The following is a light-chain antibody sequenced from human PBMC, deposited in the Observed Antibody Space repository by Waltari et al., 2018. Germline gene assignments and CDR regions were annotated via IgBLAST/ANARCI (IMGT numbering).Light chain of an antibody. V-gene: IGKV3-11*01. CDR2: DTS. J-gene: IGKJ4*01. Sequence: DIVLTQSPATLSLSPGERATLSCRASRTVTSDLAWYHQKPGQDPRLRIYDTSSSATGIPARFSGSGSGTDFTLTISSLESEDFAVYYCQQRSNWVTFGGGTKVEIK. CDR1: RTVTSD. CDR3: QQRSNWVT.